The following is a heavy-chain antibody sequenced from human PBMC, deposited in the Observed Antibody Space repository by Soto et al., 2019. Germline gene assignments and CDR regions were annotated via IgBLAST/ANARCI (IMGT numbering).Heavy chain of an antibody. J-gene: IGHJ5*02. CDR3: AKDHLISGGTFWFDP. CDR2: ISGAGIST. V-gene: IGHV3-23*01. Sequence: EVQLLESGGDLIQPGGSLRLSCAASGFSFSSYPMSWVRQAPGKGLEWVAAISGAGISTYYADSVRGRFTISRENSKNTLYLQMSSLRAEDTALYYCAKDHLISGGTFWFDPWGQGTLVTVSS. D-gene: IGHD6-13*01. CDR1: GFSFSSYP.